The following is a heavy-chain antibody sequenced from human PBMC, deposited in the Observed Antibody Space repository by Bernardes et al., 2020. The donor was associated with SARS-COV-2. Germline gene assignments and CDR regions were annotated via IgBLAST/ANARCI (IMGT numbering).Heavy chain of an antibody. V-gene: IGHV3-66*01. D-gene: IGHD3-3*01. CDR2: SNSGGST. CDR3: ARDPISYDFWSGYYTSYYGMDV. Sequence: GGPLRPSFAAPCFDVSCTFMSLVPHAPGKRPWLVTVSNSGGSTYYADSVKGRFTVSRDNSKNTLYLQMNSLRAEDTAVYYCARDPISYDFWSGYYTSYYGMDVWGQGTTVTVSS. CDR1: CFDVSCTF. J-gene: IGHJ6*02.